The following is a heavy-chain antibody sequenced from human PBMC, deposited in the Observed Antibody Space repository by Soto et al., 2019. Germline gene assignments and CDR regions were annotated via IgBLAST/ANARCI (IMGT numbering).Heavy chain of an antibody. Sequence: SETLSLTCTVSGGSISSYYCSWIRQPPGKGLEWIGYIYYSGSTNYNPSLKSRVTISVDTSKNQFSLKLSSVTAADTAVYYCARRYSDYFDYWGQGTLVTVSS. V-gene: IGHV4-59*08. D-gene: IGHD4-4*01. CDR1: GGSISSYY. CDR3: ARRYSDYFDY. CDR2: IYYSGST. J-gene: IGHJ4*02.